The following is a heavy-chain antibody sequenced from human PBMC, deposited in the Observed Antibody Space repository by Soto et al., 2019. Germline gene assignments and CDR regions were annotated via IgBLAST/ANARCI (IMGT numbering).Heavy chain of an antibody. CDR2: IYYSGST. D-gene: IGHD5-12*01. V-gene: IGHV4-59*01. J-gene: IGHJ4*02. CDR3: AGARGVEMATSFDY. CDR1: GGSISSYY. Sequence: QVQLQESGPGLVKPSETLSLTCTVSGGSISSYYWSWIRQPPGKGLEWIGYIYYSGSTNYNPSLTSRVTISVDTSKNQFSLKLSSVTAADTAVYYCAGARGVEMATSFDYWGQGTLVTVSS.